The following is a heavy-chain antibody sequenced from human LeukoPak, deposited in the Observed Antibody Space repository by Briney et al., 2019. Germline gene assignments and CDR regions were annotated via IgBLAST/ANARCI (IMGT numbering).Heavy chain of an antibody. CDR1: GYTFTSYD. Sequence: ASVKVPCKASGYTFTSYDIKWVRQATGQGLEWMGWMNPNSGNTDYAQQFQGRVTMTRNTSISTAYMELSSLTSEGTAVYYCAKGLSGSYLGLFYWGQGTLVTVSS. J-gene: IGHJ4*02. D-gene: IGHD1-26*01. CDR2: MNPNSGNT. V-gene: IGHV1-8*01. CDR3: AKGLSGSYLGLFY.